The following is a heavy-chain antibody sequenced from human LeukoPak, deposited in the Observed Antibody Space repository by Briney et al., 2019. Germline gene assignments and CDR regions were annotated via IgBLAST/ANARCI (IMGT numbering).Heavy chain of an antibody. CDR1: SGSFSGYY. CDR2: INHSGST. Sequence: SETLSLTCAVYSGSFSGYYWSWIRQPPGKGLDWIWEINHSGSTNYNPSLKSRVTISVDTSKNQFSLKLSSVTAADTAVYFCARLRQFCDSCDLDGLDIWGQGTMVTVSS. CDR3: ARLRQFCDSCDLDGLDI. V-gene: IGHV4-34*01. D-gene: IGHD3-22*01. J-gene: IGHJ3*02.